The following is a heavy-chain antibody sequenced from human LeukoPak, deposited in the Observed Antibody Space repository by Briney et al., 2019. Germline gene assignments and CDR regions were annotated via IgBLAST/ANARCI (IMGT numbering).Heavy chain of an antibody. Sequence: SETPSLTCTVSGYSISSGYYWGWIRQPPGKGLEWIGSIYHSGSTYYNPSLKSRVTISVDTSKNQFSLKLSSVTAADTAVYYCARGRLVTARCWFDPWGQGTLVTVSS. CDR1: GYSISSGYY. CDR3: ARGRLVTARCWFDP. CDR2: IYHSGST. D-gene: IGHD3-9*01. J-gene: IGHJ5*02. V-gene: IGHV4-38-2*02.